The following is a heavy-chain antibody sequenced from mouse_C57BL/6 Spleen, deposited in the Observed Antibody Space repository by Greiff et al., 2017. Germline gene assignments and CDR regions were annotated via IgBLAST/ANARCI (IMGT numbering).Heavy chain of an antibody. CDR3: ARHYGSSPAMDY. V-gene: IGHV1-69*01. CDR2: IDPSDSYT. D-gene: IGHD1-1*01. CDR1: GYTFTSYW. Sequence: QVQLQQPGAELVMPGASVKLSCKASGYTFTSYWMHWVKQRPGQGLEWIGEIDPSDSYTNYNPKFKGKSTFTVNKSSSTAYMQLSSLTSEDSAVYYCARHYGSSPAMDYWGQGTSVTVSS. J-gene: IGHJ4*01.